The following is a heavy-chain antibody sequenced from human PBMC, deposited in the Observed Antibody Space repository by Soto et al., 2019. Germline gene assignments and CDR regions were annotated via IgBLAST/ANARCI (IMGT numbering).Heavy chain of an antibody. V-gene: IGHV3-23*01. CDR2: ISGSGGST. Sequence: PGGSLRLSCAASGFTFSSYAMSWVRQAPGKGLEWVSAISGSGGSTYYADSVKGRFTISRDNSKSTLYLQMNSLRAEDTAVYYCAKARITIFGVVTVNWFDPWGQGTLVTVSS. CDR3: AKARITIFGVVTVNWFDP. CDR1: GFTFSSYA. D-gene: IGHD3-3*01. J-gene: IGHJ5*02.